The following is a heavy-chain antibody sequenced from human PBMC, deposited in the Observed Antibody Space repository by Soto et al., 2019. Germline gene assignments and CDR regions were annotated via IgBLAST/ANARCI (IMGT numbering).Heavy chain of an antibody. CDR1: GFTFNTYW. Sequence: GGSLRLSCVASGFTFNTYWMHWVLQAPGKGLVWVSRINSDGSSTSCADSVKGRFTISRDNAKNTVYLQMNSLSGEDTALYYCARGLKNYYGSDVWGQGTTVTVS. J-gene: IGHJ6*02. V-gene: IGHV3-74*01. CDR3: ARGLKNYYGSDV. CDR2: INSDGSST.